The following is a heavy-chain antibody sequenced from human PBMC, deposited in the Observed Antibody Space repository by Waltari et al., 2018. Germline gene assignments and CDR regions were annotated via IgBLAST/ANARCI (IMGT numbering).Heavy chain of an antibody. CDR1: GYTFTNHA. CDR3: ARAIWSAGAYAAYFFDH. CDR2: INAGNGNT. D-gene: IGHD2-8*01. Sequence: QVHHVQSGVEVKKPGASVRISCKASGYTFTNHAIHWVRQAPGQSLEWMGWINAGNGNTKYSQNFQGRVTITRDTSATTAYMELSSLRSEDTAVYYCARAIWSAGAYAAYFFDHWGQGTLVSVSS. J-gene: IGHJ4*02. V-gene: IGHV1-3*01.